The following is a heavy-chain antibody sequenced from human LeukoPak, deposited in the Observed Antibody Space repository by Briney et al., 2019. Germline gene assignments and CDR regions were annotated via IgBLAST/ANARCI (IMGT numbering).Heavy chain of an antibody. CDR2: ISSSGGST. Sequence: GGSLRLSCAASGFTFSSSAMSWVRQAPGKGLEWVSAISSSGGSTYSADSVKGRFTISRDNPKNTLYLQMNNLRVDDTAVYYCAKSKVGGPSDCWGQGTLVTVSS. J-gene: IGHJ4*02. CDR3: AKSKVGGPSDC. CDR1: GFTFSSSA. V-gene: IGHV3-23*01. D-gene: IGHD4-23*01.